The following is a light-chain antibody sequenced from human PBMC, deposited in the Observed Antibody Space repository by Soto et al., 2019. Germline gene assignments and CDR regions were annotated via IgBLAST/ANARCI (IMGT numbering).Light chain of an antibody. V-gene: IGKV3-15*01. CDR2: GAS. CDR3: QQYNNWPGT. CDR1: QSVSSN. J-gene: IGKJ3*01. Sequence: EIVMTQSPATLSVSPGERATLSCRASQSVSSNLAWYQQKPGQAPRLLIYGASTRATGIPARFSGSASGTEFTLTISILQSEDFEVYYCQQYNNWPGTFGPGTKVDIK.